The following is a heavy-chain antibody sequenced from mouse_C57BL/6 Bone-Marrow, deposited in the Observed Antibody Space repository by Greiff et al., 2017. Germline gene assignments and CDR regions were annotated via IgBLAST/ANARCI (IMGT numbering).Heavy chain of an antibody. CDR2: ISSGSSTI. CDR1: GFTFSDYG. CDR3: ARAGYYGSSYPHWYFDV. Sequence: EVKLVESGGGLVKPGGSLKLSCAASGFTFSDYGMHWVRQAPEKGLEWVAYISSGSSTIYYADTVKGRFTISRDNAKNTLFLQMTSLRSEYTAMYYCARAGYYGSSYPHWYFDVWGTGTTVTVSS. V-gene: IGHV5-17*01. D-gene: IGHD1-1*01. J-gene: IGHJ1*03.